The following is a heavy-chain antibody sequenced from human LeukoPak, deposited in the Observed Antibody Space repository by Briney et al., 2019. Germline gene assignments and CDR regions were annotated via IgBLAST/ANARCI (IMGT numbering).Heavy chain of an antibody. CDR1: GGSFSGYY. CDR3: AREVVVPAAIFGYYYYYYGMDV. D-gene: IGHD2-2*02. V-gene: IGHV4-34*01. J-gene: IGHJ6*02. Sequence: SETLSLTCAVYGGSFSGYYWSWIRQPPGKGLEWIGEINHSGSTNYNPSLKSRVTISVDTSKNQFSLKLSSVTAADTAVYYCAREVVVPAAIFGYYYYYYGMDVWGQGTTVTVSS. CDR2: INHSGST.